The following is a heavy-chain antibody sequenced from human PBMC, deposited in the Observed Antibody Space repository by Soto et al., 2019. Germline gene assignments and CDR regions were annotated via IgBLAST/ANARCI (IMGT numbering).Heavy chain of an antibody. Sequence: QVQLAQSGAEVKKPGASVKVSCKASGYTFTSYDINWVRQATGQGLEWMGWMNPNSGNTGYAQKFQGRVTMTRNTSISTDYMELSSLRSEDTAVYYCARERSAAGTGWFDPWGQGTLVTVSS. CDR2: MNPNSGNT. D-gene: IGHD6-13*01. V-gene: IGHV1-8*01. CDR1: GYTFTSYD. CDR3: ARERSAAGTGWFDP. J-gene: IGHJ5*02.